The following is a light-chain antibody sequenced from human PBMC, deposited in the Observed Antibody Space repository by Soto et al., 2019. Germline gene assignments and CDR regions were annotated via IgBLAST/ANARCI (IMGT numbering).Light chain of an antibody. CDR3: QHYGSSFT. Sequence: EIVLTQAPGTLSLSPGVRATRSCRARQSVSSSYLAWYQQTPGQAPRLLIYGSSSRATGIPDRFSGSGSGTDFNLTISRLETEDFSVYYCQHYGSSFTCGGGTKVEIK. J-gene: IGKJ4*02. CDR1: QSVSSSY. CDR2: GSS. V-gene: IGKV3-20*01.